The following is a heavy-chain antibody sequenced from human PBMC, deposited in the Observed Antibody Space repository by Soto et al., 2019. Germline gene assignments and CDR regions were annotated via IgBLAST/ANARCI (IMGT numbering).Heavy chain of an antibody. D-gene: IGHD2-15*01. Sequence: QVQLQESGPGLVKPSQTLSLTCTVSGGSISSGNYYWSWIRQPPGKGLEWIGFISYSGSTYYNVSLKSRVTISVDPSKNPFSLNLSFVTAADTAVYYCATMGTPATGLYYFDYWGQGTLVTVSS. CDR3: ATMGTPATGLYYFDY. CDR2: ISYSGST. CDR1: GGSISSGNYY. V-gene: IGHV4-30-4*01. J-gene: IGHJ4*02.